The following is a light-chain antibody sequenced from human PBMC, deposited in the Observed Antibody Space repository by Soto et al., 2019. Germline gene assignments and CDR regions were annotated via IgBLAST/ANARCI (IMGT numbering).Light chain of an antibody. CDR3: SSYADSSTVV. V-gene: IGLV2-14*03. J-gene: IGLJ2*01. Sequence: QSVLTQVASVSASPGQSITISCTGTSSDVGGHNYVSWYQQHPGKAPKLMIYNVDYRPSGVSNRFSGSKSGNTASLTISGLQADDEAYYYCSSYADSSTVVFGGGTKVTVL. CDR2: NVD. CDR1: SSDVGGHNY.